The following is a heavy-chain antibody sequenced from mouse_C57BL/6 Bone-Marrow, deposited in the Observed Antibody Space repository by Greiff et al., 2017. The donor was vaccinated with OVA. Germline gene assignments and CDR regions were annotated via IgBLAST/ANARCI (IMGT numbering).Heavy chain of an antibody. D-gene: IGHD1-1*01. V-gene: IGHV1-72*01. CDR1: GYTFTSYW. J-gene: IGHJ2*01. CDR3: ARGITTVVAPYYFDY. CDR2: IDPNSGGT. Sequence: QVQLQQPGAELVKPGTSVKLSCKASGYTFTSYWMHWVKQRPGRGLEWIGRIDPNSGGTKYNEKFKSKATLTVDKPSSTAYMQLSSLTSEDSAVYYCARGITTVVAPYYFDYWGQGTTLTVSS.